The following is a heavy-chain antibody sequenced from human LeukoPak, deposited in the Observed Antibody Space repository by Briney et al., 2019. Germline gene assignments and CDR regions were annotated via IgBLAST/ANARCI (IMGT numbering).Heavy chain of an antibody. CDR1: GFTFDDYA. CDR2: ISGDGRST. CDR3: AKVYRYYDSSCQH. V-gene: IGHV3-43*02. D-gene: IGHD3-22*01. Sequence: PAESLRLSCAASGFTFDDYAMHWVLQAPGKGLEWVSLISGDGRSTYFADSVKGRFTISRDNSKNSLYLQMNSLRTEDTALYYCAKVYRYYDSSCQHWGQGTLVTVSS. J-gene: IGHJ1*01.